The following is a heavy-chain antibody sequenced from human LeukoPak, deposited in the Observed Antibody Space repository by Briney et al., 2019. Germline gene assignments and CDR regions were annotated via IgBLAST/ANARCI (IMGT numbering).Heavy chain of an antibody. Sequence: PGGSLRLSCAASGFTFSSYAMSWVRQAPGKGLEWVSAISGSGGSTYYADSVKGRFTISRDNSKNTLYLQMNSLRAEDTAVYYCAKGRTPSGITMIVALYFDYWGQGTLVTVSS. D-gene: IGHD3-22*01. V-gene: IGHV3-23*01. CDR2: ISGSGGST. J-gene: IGHJ4*02. CDR3: AKGRTPSGITMIVALYFDY. CDR1: GFTFSSYA.